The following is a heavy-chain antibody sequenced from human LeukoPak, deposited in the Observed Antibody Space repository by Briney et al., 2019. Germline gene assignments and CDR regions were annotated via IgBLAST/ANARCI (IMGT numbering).Heavy chain of an antibody. CDR1: GFTFSSYS. CDR3: ARSLAAIDAFDI. V-gene: IGHV3-21*01. CDR2: ISSSSSYI. J-gene: IGHJ3*02. D-gene: IGHD2-2*02. Sequence: PGGSLRLSCAASGFTFSSYSMNWVRQAPGKGLEWVSSISSSSSYIYYADSVKGRFTISRDNAKNSLYLQMNSLRAEDTAVYYCARSLAAIDAFDIWGQGTMVTVSS.